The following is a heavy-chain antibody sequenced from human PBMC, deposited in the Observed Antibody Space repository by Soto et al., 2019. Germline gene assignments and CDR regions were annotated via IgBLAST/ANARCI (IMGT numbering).Heavy chain of an antibody. CDR3: TRDTSYGYTIGWFDP. Sequence: GSLRLSCTASGFTFGDYAMSWFRQAPGKGLEWVGFIRSKAYGGTTEYAASVKGRFTTSRDDSKSIAYLQMNSLKTEDTAVYYCTRDTSYGYTIGWFDPWGQGTLVTVSS. D-gene: IGHD5-18*01. J-gene: IGHJ5*02. CDR2: IRSKAYGGTT. CDR1: GFTFGDYA. V-gene: IGHV3-49*03.